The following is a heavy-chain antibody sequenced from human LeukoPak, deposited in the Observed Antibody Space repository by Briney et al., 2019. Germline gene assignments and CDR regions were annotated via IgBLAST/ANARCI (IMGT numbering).Heavy chain of an antibody. CDR3: ARDGDITPTDV. CDR1: GFTFSGFG. Sequence: GGSLRLSCAASGFTFSGFGMHWVRQAPGKGLEWVAVIWYDGSNKYYADSVKGRFTISRDNSKNTLYLQMNSLRAEDTAVYYCARDGDITPTDVWGQGTTVTVSS. CDR2: IWYDGSNK. D-gene: IGHD2-15*01. J-gene: IGHJ6*02. V-gene: IGHV3-33*01.